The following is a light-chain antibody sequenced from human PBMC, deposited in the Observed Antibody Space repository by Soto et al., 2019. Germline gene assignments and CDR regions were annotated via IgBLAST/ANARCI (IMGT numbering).Light chain of an antibody. J-gene: IGKJ4*01. Sequence: DIVMTQSPDSLAVSLGERATINCKSSQSVLYSSNNKNYLAWYQQKPGQPPKLFIYWASTRESGVPDRVSGSGSGTEFALSISGLQAEDAAVYYCQQYYSSPLTFGGGTKVEIK. V-gene: IGKV4-1*01. CDR3: QQYYSSPLT. CDR2: WAS. CDR1: QSVLYSSNNKNY.